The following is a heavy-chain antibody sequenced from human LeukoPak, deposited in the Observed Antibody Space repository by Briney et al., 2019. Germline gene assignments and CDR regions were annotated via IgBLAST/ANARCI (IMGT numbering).Heavy chain of an antibody. Sequence: PGGSLRLSCAASGFTFSDYYMSWIRQAPGKGLEWVSLISWDGGSTYYADSVKGRFTISRDNSKNSLYLQMNSLRTEDTALYYCAKGRSGWYFDYWGQGTLVTVSS. J-gene: IGHJ4*02. D-gene: IGHD6-19*01. V-gene: IGHV3-43*01. CDR3: AKGRSGWYFDY. CDR2: ISWDGGST. CDR1: GFTFSDYY.